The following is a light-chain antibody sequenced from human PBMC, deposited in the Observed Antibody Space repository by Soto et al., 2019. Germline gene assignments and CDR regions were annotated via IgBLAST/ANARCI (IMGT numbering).Light chain of an antibody. J-gene: IGKJ2*01. Sequence: AIRMTQSPSSFSASTGDRVTITCRASQGISSYLAWYQQKPGKTPKFLIYDASTLQSGVPSRFSGSGSGTDFTLTISSLQSEDLATYYCQQYYIHPYTFGQGTTLEIK. V-gene: IGKV1-8*01. CDR3: QQYYIHPYT. CDR2: DAS. CDR1: QGISSY.